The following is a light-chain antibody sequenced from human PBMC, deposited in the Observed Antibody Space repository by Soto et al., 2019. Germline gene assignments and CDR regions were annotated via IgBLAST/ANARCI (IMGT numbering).Light chain of an antibody. CDR1: SGHSSYA. J-gene: IGLJ2*01. V-gene: IGLV4-69*01. Sequence: QSVLTQSPSASASLGASVKLTCTLSSGHSSYAIAWHQQQPEKGPRYLMKLNSDGSHSKGDGIPDRFSGSSSGAERYLTISSLHSDDEADDSCQTWGTGPVVFGGGTKLTVL. CDR3: QTWGTGPVV. CDR2: LNSDGSH.